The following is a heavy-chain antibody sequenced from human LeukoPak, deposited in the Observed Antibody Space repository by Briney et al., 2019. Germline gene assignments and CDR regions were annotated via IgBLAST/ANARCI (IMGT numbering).Heavy chain of an antibody. J-gene: IGHJ4*02. Sequence: PGGSLRLSCAASGFTFSSYSMNWVREAPGKGLEWVSSISISSSYISYADSVKGRFTISRDNAKNSLYLQMNSLRAEDTAVYYCARSYSDSSGYWCYWGQGTLVTVSS. CDR3: ARSYSDSSGYWCY. V-gene: IGHV3-21*01. CDR2: ISISSSYI. CDR1: GFTFSSYS. D-gene: IGHD3-22*01.